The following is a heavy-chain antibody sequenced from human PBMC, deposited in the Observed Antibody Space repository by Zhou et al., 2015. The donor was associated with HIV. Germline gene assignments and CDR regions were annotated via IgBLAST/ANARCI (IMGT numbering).Heavy chain of an antibody. CDR2: QHQHWEAQ. Sequence: HVHLVQSGSELRKPGASVKVSCKTSGYIFTDFPLNWLRQAPGRGLEWLGVDQHQHWEAQPYAQNFTGRFVFSLDTSAGTAYLQISGLEAEDTAIYYCARDRYCGSDNCYAPEYFHPWGQGTLVTVST. CDR3: ARDRYCGSDNCYAPEYFHP. CDR1: GYIFTDFP. J-gene: IGHJ1*01. V-gene: IGHV7-4-1*02. D-gene: IGHD2-21*01.